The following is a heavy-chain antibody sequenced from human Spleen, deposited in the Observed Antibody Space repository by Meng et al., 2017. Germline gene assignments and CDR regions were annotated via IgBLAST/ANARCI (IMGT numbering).Heavy chain of an antibody. V-gene: IGHV2-5*02. CDR2: IYWDDDK. CDR1: GFSLTTGGVG. J-gene: IGHJ4*02. CDR3: AHRPYGSAWYFDY. D-gene: IGHD6-19*01. Sequence: QTPLKGAVPTLMTPTHALTLTCTFAGFSLTTGGVGVGWIRQPPGKALEWLALIYWDDDKRYSPSLKNGVTITKDTSKNQVVLTMTNMDPADTATYYCAHRPYGSAWYFDYWGQGTLVTVSS.